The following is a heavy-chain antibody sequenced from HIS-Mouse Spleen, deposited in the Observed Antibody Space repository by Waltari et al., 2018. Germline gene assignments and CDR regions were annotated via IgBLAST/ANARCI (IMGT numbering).Heavy chain of an antibody. CDR2: IKSKTEGGTT. V-gene: IGHV3-15*01. CDR3: IATTGY. CDR1: GFTFSNAW. Sequence: EVQLVESGGGLVKPGGSLRLSCAASGFTFSNAWMSWVRQAPGKRLEWVGRIKSKTEGGTTDYAAPVKSRFTISRDDSKNTLYLQMNSLKTEDTDVYYCIATTGYWGQGTLVTVSS. D-gene: IGHD3-9*01. J-gene: IGHJ4*02.